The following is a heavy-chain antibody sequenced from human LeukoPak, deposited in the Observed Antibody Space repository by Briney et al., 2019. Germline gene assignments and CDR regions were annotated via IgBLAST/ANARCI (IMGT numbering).Heavy chain of an antibody. CDR2: IYPGDSDT. Sequence: GESLKISCKGSGYSFTSYWIGWVRPMPGKGLEWMGIIYPGDSDTRYSPSFQGQVTISADKSISTAYLQWSSLKASDTAMYYCARHSYGSGSYYKPYYYYGMDVWGQGTTVTVSS. D-gene: IGHD3-10*01. V-gene: IGHV5-51*01. CDR3: ARHSYGSGSYYKPYYYYGMDV. CDR1: GYSFTSYW. J-gene: IGHJ6*02.